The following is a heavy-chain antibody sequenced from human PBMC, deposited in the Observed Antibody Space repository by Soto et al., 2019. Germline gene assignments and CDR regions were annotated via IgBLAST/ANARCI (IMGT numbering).Heavy chain of an antibody. CDR2: IYYSGST. D-gene: IGHD3-9*01. V-gene: IGHV4-30-4*01. Sequence: QVQLQESGPGLVKPSQTLSLTCTVSGGSISSGDYYWSWIRQPPGKGMEWLGYIYYSGSTYYNPSLKSRLTIPADTSKNRFALKLSSVTAADTAVYYCASHREDILTGYSPLRWFDPWGQGTLVTVSS. J-gene: IGHJ5*02. CDR3: ASHREDILTGYSPLRWFDP. CDR1: GGSISSGDYY.